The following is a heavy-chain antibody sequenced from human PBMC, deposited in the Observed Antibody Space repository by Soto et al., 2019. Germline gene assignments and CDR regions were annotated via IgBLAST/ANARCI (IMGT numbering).Heavy chain of an antibody. CDR3: AKNQAGIAAAGIMGHDYGMDV. Sequence: GGSLRLSCAASGFTFSSYAMSWVRQAPGKGLEWVSAISGSGGSTYYADSVKGRFTISRDNSKNTLYLQMNSLRAEDTAVYYCAKNQAGIAAAGIMGHDYGMDVWGQGTTVTVSS. CDR2: ISGSGGST. D-gene: IGHD6-13*01. V-gene: IGHV3-23*01. CDR1: GFTFSSYA. J-gene: IGHJ6*02.